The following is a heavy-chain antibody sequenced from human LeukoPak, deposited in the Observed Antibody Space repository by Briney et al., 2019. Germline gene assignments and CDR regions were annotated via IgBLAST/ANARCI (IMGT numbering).Heavy chain of an antibody. CDR3: ARGRGGSGYPKSELGP. CDR2: ISSSSSYI. J-gene: IGHJ5*02. Sequence: GGSLRLSCAASGFTFSSYSMNWVRQAPGKGLEWVSSISSSSSYIYYADSVKGRFTISRDNAKNSLYLQMNSLRAEDTAVYYCARGRGGSGYPKSELGPWGQGTLVAVSS. D-gene: IGHD3-22*01. CDR1: GFTFSSYS. V-gene: IGHV3-21*01.